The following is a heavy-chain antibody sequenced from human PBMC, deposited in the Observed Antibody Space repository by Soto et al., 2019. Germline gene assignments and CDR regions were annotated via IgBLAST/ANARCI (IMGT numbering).Heavy chain of an antibody. Sequence: SETLSLTCTVSGGSIGSGDYYWSWTRHPPGKGWEGIGYIYYSGSTYYNPSLKSRVTISVDTSKNQFSLKLSSVTAADTAVYYCARDEGLQGGVDAFDIWGQGTMVTVSS. CDR3: ARDEGLQGGVDAFDI. CDR2: IYYSGST. J-gene: IGHJ3*02. V-gene: IGHV4-30-4*01. CDR1: GGSIGSGDYY. D-gene: IGHD1-1*01.